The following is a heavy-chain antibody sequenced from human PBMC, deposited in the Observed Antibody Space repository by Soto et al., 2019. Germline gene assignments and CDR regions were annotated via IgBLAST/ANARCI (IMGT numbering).Heavy chain of an antibody. V-gene: IGHV3-21*04. Sequence: SGGSLRLSCAASGFTFSSYSMNWVRQAPGKGLEWVSSISSSSSYIYYADSVKGRFTISRDNAKNSLYLQMNSLRAEDTAVYYCARDDDYSNYGWFDPWGQGTLVTVSS. J-gene: IGHJ5*02. D-gene: IGHD4-4*01. CDR1: GFTFSSYS. CDR3: ARDDDYSNYGWFDP. CDR2: ISSSSSYI.